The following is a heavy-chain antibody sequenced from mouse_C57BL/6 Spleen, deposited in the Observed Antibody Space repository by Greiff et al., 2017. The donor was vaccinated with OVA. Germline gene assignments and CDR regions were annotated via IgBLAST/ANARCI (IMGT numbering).Heavy chain of an antibody. D-gene: IGHD1-1*01. CDR2: INPSTGGT. V-gene: IGHV1-42*01. J-gene: IGHJ3*01. Sequence: EVQLQQSGPELVKPGASVKISCKASGYSFTGYYMNWVKQSPEKSLEWIGEINPSTGGTTYNQKFKAKATLTVDKSSSTAYMQLKSLTSEDSAVYSGARPYYGSSPWFAYWGQGTLVTVSA. CDR3: ARPYYGSSPWFAY. CDR1: GYSFTGYY.